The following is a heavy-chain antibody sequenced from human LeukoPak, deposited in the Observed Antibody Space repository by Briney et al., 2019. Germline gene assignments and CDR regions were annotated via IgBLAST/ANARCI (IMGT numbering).Heavy chain of an antibody. J-gene: IGHJ4*02. CDR2: ISSSVSTR. CDR1: RFTFSSYE. Sequence: GGSLRLSRAASRFTFSSYEMNWVGQAPRAGLEWVSYISSSVSTRYYADPVNGRFTISRDNAKNSLYLKMNSLRAEDTAVYYCAEDGQYCTGGSCYVVERYFDYWGQGTLVTVSS. V-gene: IGHV3-48*03. D-gene: IGHD2-15*01. CDR3: AEDGQYCTGGSCYVVERYFDY.